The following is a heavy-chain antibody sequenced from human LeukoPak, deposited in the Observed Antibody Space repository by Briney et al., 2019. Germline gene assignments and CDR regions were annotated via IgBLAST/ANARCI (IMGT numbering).Heavy chain of an antibody. D-gene: IGHD3-10*01. J-gene: IGHJ6*03. Sequence: GGTLRLSCAASGFTFSSYGMSCVRQAPGKGLEWVSAISGRGGSTYYADSVKGRFTISRDNSKNTLYLQMNSLRAEDTAVYYCAKDLRYYYGSGKDYYYMDVWGKGSKVTISS. CDR3: AKDLRYYYGSGKDYYYMDV. V-gene: IGHV3-23*01. CDR2: ISGRGGST. CDR1: GFTFSSYG.